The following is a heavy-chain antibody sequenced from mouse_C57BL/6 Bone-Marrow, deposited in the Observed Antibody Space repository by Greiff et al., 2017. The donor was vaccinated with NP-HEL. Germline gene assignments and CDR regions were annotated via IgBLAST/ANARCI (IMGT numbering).Heavy chain of an antibody. D-gene: IGHD2-4*01. CDR3: AREGGLRRRTYAMDY. J-gene: IGHJ4*01. CDR1: GFTFSDYY. V-gene: IGHV5-16*01. Sequence: EVKLVESEGGLVQPGSSMKLSCTASGFTFSDYYMAWVRQVPEKGLEWVANINYDGSSTYYLDSLKSRFIISRDNAKNILYLQMSSLKSEDTATYYCAREGGLRRRTYAMDYGGQGTSVPVSS. CDR2: INYDGSST.